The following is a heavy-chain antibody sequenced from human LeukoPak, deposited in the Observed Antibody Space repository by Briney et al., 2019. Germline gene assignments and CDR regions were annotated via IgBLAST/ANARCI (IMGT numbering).Heavy chain of an antibody. CDR2: INKDGSEQ. D-gene: IGHD3/OR15-3a*01. Sequence: GGSLRLSCAASGFTLSSHWMTWVRQAPGKGPEWVASINKDGSEQYYVDSVKGRFTISRDNPKNSLSLQMNSLRAEDTAVYYCARVKFSGTYGMDVWGQGTTVTVSS. J-gene: IGHJ6*02. CDR1: GFTLSSHW. V-gene: IGHV3-7*03. CDR3: ARVKFSGTYGMDV.